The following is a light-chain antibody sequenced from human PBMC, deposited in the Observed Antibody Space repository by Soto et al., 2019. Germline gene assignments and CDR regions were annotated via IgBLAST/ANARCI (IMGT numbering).Light chain of an antibody. CDR3: MHATQVPQVT. V-gene: IGKV2-24*01. Sequence: DIVMTQAPLSSPVTLGQPASISCRSSHSLVHRDGNTYLNWLHHRPGQPPRLLLYMVSKRFSGVPDRFSGSGAGTEFTLKISRVEAQDVGCYYCMHATQVPQVTFGQGTGLEIK. J-gene: IGKJ5*01. CDR1: HSLVHRDGNTY. CDR2: MVS.